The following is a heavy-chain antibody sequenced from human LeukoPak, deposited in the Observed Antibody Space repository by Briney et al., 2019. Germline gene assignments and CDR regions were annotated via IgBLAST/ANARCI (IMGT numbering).Heavy chain of an antibody. D-gene: IGHD3-3*01. Sequence: ASVKVSCKASGYTFTSYGISWVRQAPGQGREGMGWISAYNGNTNYAQKLQGRVTMTTEKTTSKAYMEMRSLRSDDTAVYYCARDSFGAIYYYYGMDVWGQGTTVTVSS. CDR3: ARDSFGAIYYYYGMDV. CDR2: ISAYNGNT. CDR1: GYTFTSYG. V-gene: IGHV1-18*01. J-gene: IGHJ6*02.